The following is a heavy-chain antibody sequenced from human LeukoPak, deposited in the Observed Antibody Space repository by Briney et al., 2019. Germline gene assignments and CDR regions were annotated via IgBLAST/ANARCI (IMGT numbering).Heavy chain of an antibody. J-gene: IGHJ3*02. Sequence: GASVKVSCKASGYTFTRYGISWVRQAPGQGLEWMGWISTYNGHTNYAQKLQGRVTMTTDTSTSTAYMELRNLRSDDTAVYYCARGGRWELPRPYAFDIWGQGTMVTVSS. D-gene: IGHD1-26*01. V-gene: IGHV1-18*01. CDR2: ISTYNGHT. CDR3: ARGGRWELPRPYAFDI. CDR1: GYTFTRYG.